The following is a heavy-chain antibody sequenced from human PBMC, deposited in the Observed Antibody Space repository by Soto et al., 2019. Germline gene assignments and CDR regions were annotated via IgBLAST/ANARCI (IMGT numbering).Heavy chain of an antibody. V-gene: IGHV3-30*18. Sequence: QVQLVESGGGVVQPGRSLRLSCAASGFTFSSYGMHWVRQAPGKGLEWVAVISYDGSNKYYADSVKGRFTISRDNSKNTLYLQMNSLRAEDTAVYYCAKDGLRYCSGGSCCSDYWGQGTLVTVSS. J-gene: IGHJ4*02. CDR1: GFTFSSYG. CDR3: AKDGLRYCSGGSCCSDY. D-gene: IGHD2-15*01. CDR2: ISYDGSNK.